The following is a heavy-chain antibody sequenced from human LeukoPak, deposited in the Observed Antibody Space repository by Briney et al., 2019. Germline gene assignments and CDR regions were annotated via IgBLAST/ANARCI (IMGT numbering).Heavy chain of an antibody. CDR3: TRLAGGDAFDI. D-gene: IGHD2-15*01. CDR2: IRSKANGYTT. Sequence: GGSLRLSCAASGFTFSSYWMSWVRQAPGKGLEWVGRIRSKANGYTTAYGASVKGRFTISRDDLKRTTYVQMKSLKIEDTAVYYCTRLAGGDAFDIWGPGTMVTVSS. V-gene: IGHV3-73*01. J-gene: IGHJ3*02. CDR1: GFTFSSYW.